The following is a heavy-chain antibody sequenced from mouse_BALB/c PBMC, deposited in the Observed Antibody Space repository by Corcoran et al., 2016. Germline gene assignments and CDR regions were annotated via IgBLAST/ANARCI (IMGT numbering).Heavy chain of an antibody. D-gene: IGHD2-14*01. V-gene: IGHV1-26*01. Sequence: EVQLQQSGPELVKPGASMKVSCKASGYSFTGYPMNWVKQSHGKNLEWIGLINPYNGGTSYNQKFKGKATLTVDKSSSTAYMELLSLTSEDSAVYYCERKRERYDGFAYWGQGTLVTVSA. CDR3: ERKRERYDGFAY. CDR2: INPYNGGT. CDR1: GYSFTGYP. J-gene: IGHJ3*01.